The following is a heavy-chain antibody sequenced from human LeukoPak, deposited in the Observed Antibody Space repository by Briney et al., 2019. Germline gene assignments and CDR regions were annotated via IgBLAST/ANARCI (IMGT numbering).Heavy chain of an antibody. CDR3: AKELWFDY. CDR1: GFTFSSYA. CDR2: ISGSGGST. J-gene: IGHJ4*02. Sequence: GXLRLSCAASGFTFSSYAMRWVRQAPGKGLEWVSAISGSGGSTYYGGSVKGRFTISRENSKNTLYLQMNSLRAVDTAVYYCAKELWFDYWGQGTLVTVSS. V-gene: IGHV3-23*01. D-gene: IGHD2-21*01.